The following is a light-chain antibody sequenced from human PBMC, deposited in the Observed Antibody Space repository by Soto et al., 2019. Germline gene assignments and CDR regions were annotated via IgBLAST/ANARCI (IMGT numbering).Light chain of an antibody. Sequence: EIVLTQSPTPLSLSPGERATLSCRASHSVSSYLAWYQHKTDPAPRLLIYDASNRATGIPARFSGSGSGTDFTLTNSSLEREDCGGYYCLQRSNWPLTFGGGTKVEIK. CDR3: LQRSNWPLT. CDR2: DAS. CDR1: HSVSSY. V-gene: IGKV3-11*01. J-gene: IGKJ4*01.